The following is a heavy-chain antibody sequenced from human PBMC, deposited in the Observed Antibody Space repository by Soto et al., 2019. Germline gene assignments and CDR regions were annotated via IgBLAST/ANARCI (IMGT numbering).Heavy chain of an antibody. CDR1: GGTFSSYT. V-gene: IGHV1-69*02. J-gene: IGHJ4*02. CDR3: ARGADSGIAARPGFDY. Sequence: SVKVSCKASGGTFSSYTISWVRQAPGQGLEWMGRIIPILGIANYAQKFQGRVTITADKSTSTAYMELSSLRSEDTAVYYCARGADSGIAARPGFDYWGQGTLVTVPQ. D-gene: IGHD6-6*01. CDR2: IIPILGIA.